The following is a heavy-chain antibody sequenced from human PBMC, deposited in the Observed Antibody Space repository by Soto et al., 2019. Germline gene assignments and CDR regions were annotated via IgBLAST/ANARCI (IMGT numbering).Heavy chain of an antibody. J-gene: IGHJ4*02. CDR3: ARRSSVWYFDY. CDR1: GFTFSSYA. D-gene: IGHD6-19*01. Sequence: EVQLLESGGGLVQPGGSLRLSCAASGFTFSSYAMSWVRQAPGKGLEWVSAISGSGGSTYYADSVKGRFIISRDNSKNTLYLQMNSLRAEDTAGYYCARRSSVWYFDYWGQGTLVTVSS. V-gene: IGHV3-23*01. CDR2: ISGSGGST.